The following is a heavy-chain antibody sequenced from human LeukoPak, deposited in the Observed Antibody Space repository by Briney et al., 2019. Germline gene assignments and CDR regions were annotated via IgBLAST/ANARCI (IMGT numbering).Heavy chain of an antibody. CDR2: IYYSGST. J-gene: IGHJ4*02. D-gene: IGHD5-24*01. CDR3: ATRQRRDGYNTPFDY. Sequence: SETLSLTCTVSGGSISSSSYYWGWIRQPPGKGLEWIGYIYYSGSTNYNPSLKSRVTISVDTSKNQFSLKLSSVTAADTAVYYCATRQRRDGYNTPFDYWGQGTLVTVSS. CDR1: GGSISSSSYY. V-gene: IGHV4-61*05.